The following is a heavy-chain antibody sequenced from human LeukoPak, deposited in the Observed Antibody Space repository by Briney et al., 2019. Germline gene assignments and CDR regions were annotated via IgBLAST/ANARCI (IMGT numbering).Heavy chain of an antibody. CDR1: GGSISSYY. Sequence: SETLSLTCTVSGGSISSYYWSWIRQPPGKGLEWIGYIYYSGGTYYNPSLESRVTISVDTSKNQFSLKLSSVTAADTAVYYCARGEYSSSSLGYFQHWGQGTLVTVSS. V-gene: IGHV4-59*08. CDR3: ARGEYSSSSLGYFQH. D-gene: IGHD6-6*01. J-gene: IGHJ1*01. CDR2: IYYSGGT.